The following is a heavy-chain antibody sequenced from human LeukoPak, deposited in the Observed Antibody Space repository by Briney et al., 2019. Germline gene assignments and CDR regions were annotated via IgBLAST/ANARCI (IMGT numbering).Heavy chain of an antibody. V-gene: IGHV3-30-3*01. CDR2: ISYDGSNK. Sequence: GRYLRLSCAASGFTFSSYAMHWVRQAPGKGLEWVAVISYDGSNKYYADSVKGRFTISRDNSKNTLYLQMNSLRAEDTAVYYCARALSPFDYWGQGTLVTVSS. CDR3: ARALSPFDY. J-gene: IGHJ4*02. CDR1: GFTFSSYA.